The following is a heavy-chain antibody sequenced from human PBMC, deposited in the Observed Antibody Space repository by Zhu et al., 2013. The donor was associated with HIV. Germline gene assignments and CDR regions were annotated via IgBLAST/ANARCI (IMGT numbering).Heavy chain of an antibody. Sequence: QVQLVQSGTEVKKPGASAKVSCKASGYTFSNYYLHWVRQAPGQGLEWMGIINPGRGSTNYAQKFQGRVTITADESTNTVYMDLSSLKSEDTAVYYCARALGNFYYYGMDVWGQGTTVIVS. CDR3: ARALGNFYYYGMDV. CDR1: GYTFSNYY. J-gene: IGHJ6*02. D-gene: IGHD1-26*01. V-gene: IGHV1-46*01. CDR2: INPGRGST.